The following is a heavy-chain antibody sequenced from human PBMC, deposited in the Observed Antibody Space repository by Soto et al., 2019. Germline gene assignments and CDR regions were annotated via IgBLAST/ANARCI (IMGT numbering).Heavy chain of an antibody. J-gene: IGHJ6*02. V-gene: IGHV4-39*01. CDR3: ARNQPQRYCSGGTCRPAYGMDV. D-gene: IGHD2-15*01. Sequence: PSETLSLTCTVSGGSISSDSFYWAWIRQPPGKGLEWIGIIYYSGDTYYNPSLAGRLTMSVDTSNQFSLTLRSVTAADTAPYYCARNQPQRYCSGGTCRPAYGMDVWGQGTTVTVSS. CDR2: IYYSGDT. CDR1: GGSISSDSFY.